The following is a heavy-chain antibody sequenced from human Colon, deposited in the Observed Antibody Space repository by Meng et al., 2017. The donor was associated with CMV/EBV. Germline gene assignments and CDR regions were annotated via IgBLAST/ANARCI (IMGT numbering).Heavy chain of an antibody. D-gene: IGHD3-16*01. J-gene: IGHJ5*02. CDR3: VPYRTSSYWFGP. Sequence: ASVTVSCKALGYSFTADFIFWVRQAPGQGLEWMGWINSNSGATNYAQNFQGRVTMTRDTSISTVYMDLNSLTSDDTAIYYCVPYRTSSYWFGPWGQGTLVTVSS. V-gene: IGHV1-2*02. CDR2: INSNSGAT. CDR1: GYSFTADF.